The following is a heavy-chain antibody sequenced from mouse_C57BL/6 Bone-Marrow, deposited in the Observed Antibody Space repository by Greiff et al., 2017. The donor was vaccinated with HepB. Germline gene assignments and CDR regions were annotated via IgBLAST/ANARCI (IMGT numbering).Heavy chain of an antibody. CDR1: GFTFSSYA. CDR3: ARDLTTVVATNY. J-gene: IGHJ2*01. V-gene: IGHV5-4*01. D-gene: IGHD1-1*01. Sequence: EVKLMESGGGLVKPGGSLKLSCAASGFTFSSYAMSWVRQTPEKRLEWVATISDGGSYTYYPDNVKGRFTISRDNAKNNLYLQMSHLKSEDTAMYYCARDLTTVVATNYWGQGTTLTVSS. CDR2: ISDGGSYT.